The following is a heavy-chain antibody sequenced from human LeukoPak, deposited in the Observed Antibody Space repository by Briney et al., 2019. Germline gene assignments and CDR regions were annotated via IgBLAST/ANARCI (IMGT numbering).Heavy chain of an antibody. CDR2: ISYDGSNK. Sequence: GGSLRLSCAASGFTFSSYAMHWVRQAPGKGLEWVAVISYDGSNKYYADSVKGRFTISRDNSKNTLYLQMNSLRAEDTAVYYCARGYNWNRADAFDIWGQGTMVTVSS. V-gene: IGHV3-30*04. CDR3: ARGYNWNRADAFDI. CDR1: GFTFSSYA. D-gene: IGHD1/OR15-1a*01. J-gene: IGHJ3*02.